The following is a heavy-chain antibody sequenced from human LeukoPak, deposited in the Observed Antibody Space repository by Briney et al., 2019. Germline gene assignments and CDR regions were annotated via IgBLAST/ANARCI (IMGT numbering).Heavy chain of an antibody. V-gene: IGHV4-59*12. CDR2: ISYSGST. Sequence: SETLSLTCSVSGGSITVYYWNWIRQSPGKGLEWIGSISYSGSTNYNPSLKSRVTISIDTSKNRFSLKVSSVIAADTAMYYCARGGSRSYTSSTLDYWGQGTLVSVSS. D-gene: IGHD6-6*01. CDR3: ARGGSRSYTSSTLDY. CDR1: GGSITVYY. J-gene: IGHJ4*02.